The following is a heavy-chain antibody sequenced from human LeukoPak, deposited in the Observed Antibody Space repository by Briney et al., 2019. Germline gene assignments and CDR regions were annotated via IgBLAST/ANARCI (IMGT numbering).Heavy chain of an antibody. V-gene: IGHV4-4*07. CDR1: GGSISSYY. D-gene: IGHD3-10*01. Sequence: PSETLSLTRTVFGGSISSYYWSWLRQPAGKGLEWIGRMYTSGSTNYNPSLKSRVTMSVDTSKNPFSLKLSSLTAADTAVYYCARDTRYYFGSVNYLYYFDYWGQGTLVTVSS. CDR3: ARDTRYYFGSVNYLYYFDY. J-gene: IGHJ4*02. CDR2: MYTSGST.